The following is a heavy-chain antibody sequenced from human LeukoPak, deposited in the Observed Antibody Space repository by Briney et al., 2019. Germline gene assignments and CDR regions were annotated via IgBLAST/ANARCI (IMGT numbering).Heavy chain of an antibody. CDR3: AQLRADALDI. CDR1: GGSFSGYY. Sequence: SETLSLTCAVYGGSFSGYYWSWIRQPPGKGLEWIGEINHSGSTNYNPSLKSRVTISVDTSKNQFSLKLSSVTAADTAVYYCAQLRADALDIWGQGTMVTVSS. J-gene: IGHJ3*02. V-gene: IGHV4-34*01. CDR2: INHSGST. D-gene: IGHD4-23*01.